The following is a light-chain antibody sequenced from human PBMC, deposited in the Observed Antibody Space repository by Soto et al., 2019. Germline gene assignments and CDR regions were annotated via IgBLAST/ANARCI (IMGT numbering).Light chain of an antibody. J-gene: IGLJ2*01. CDR3: SAWDDSLSGRV. V-gene: IGLV1-47*01. CDR1: SSNIGRNY. CDR2: RNN. Sequence: QSVLTQPPSASGTPGQRVTISCSGTSSNIGRNYVYWYQQVPGTAPKLLIYRNNQRPSGVPDRFSGSKSGTSASLDISGLRAEDEADYYCSAWDDSLSGRVFGGGTKVTVL.